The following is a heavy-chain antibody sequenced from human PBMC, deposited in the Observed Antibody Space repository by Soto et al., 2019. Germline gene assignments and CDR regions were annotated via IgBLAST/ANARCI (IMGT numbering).Heavy chain of an antibody. CDR3: ARVRAGTTDFDY. V-gene: IGHV4-30-2*01. Sequence: LQLQESGSGLVKPSQTLSLTCAVSGGSISSGGYSWSWIRQPPGKGLEWIGYIYHSGSTYYNPSLKSRVTISVDRSKNQFSLKLSSVTAADTAVYYCARVRAGTTDFDYWGQGTLVTVSS. D-gene: IGHD1-7*01. J-gene: IGHJ4*02. CDR2: IYHSGST. CDR1: GGSISSGGYS.